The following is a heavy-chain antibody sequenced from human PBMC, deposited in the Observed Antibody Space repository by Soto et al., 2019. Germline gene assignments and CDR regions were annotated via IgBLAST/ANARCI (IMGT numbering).Heavy chain of an antibody. J-gene: IGHJ4*02. CDR3: ARVAGAYDFWSGYNDY. Sequence: QVQLVQSGAEVKKPGSSVKVSCKASGGTFSSYAISWVRQAPGQGLEWMGGIIPIFGTANYAQKFQGRVTITADESTSTAYMELSSVRSEDTAVYYCARVAGAYDFWSGYNDYWGQGTLVTVSS. V-gene: IGHV1-69*01. CDR2: IIPIFGTA. D-gene: IGHD3-3*01. CDR1: GGTFSSYA.